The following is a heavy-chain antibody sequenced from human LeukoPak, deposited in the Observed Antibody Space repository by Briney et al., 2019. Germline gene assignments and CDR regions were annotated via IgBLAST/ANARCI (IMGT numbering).Heavy chain of an antibody. CDR3: ATGEDYQLPAFYY. CDR2: ISGGSDNT. D-gene: IGHD2-2*01. V-gene: IGHV3-23*01. Sequence: PGGSLRLSCAASGFTFSSFALSWVRQAPGKGLEWLSTISGGSDNTYYADSVKGRFTISRDNSENTLYLQMDSLRAEDTAVYYCATGEDYQLPAFYYWGQGTLVTVSS. J-gene: IGHJ4*02. CDR1: GFTFSSFA.